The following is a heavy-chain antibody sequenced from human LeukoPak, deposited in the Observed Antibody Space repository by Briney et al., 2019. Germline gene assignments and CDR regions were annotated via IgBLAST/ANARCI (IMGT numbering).Heavy chain of an antibody. CDR2: ISSSSSYI. Sequence: ETLSLTCTVSGGSISSSGYHWGWVRQAPGKGLEWVSSISSSSSYIYYADSVKGRFTISRDNAKNSLYLRMNSLRAEDTAVYYCARDQSIIVVVPAAMGYWGQGTLVTVSS. CDR3: ARDQSIIVVVPAAMGY. CDR1: GGSISSSGYH. V-gene: IGHV3-21*01. J-gene: IGHJ4*02. D-gene: IGHD2-2*01.